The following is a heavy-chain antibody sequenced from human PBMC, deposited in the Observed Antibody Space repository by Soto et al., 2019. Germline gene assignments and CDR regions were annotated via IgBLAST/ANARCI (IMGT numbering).Heavy chain of an antibody. D-gene: IGHD3-9*01. J-gene: IGHJ4*02. CDR2: ISAYSGNT. V-gene: IGHV1-18*01. Sequence: ASVKVACKAPGSTFTSYGISWVRQAPGQGLEWMGWISAYSGNTNYAQKLQGRVTMTTDTDASTADMELRSMRADDTAVYYCARDLDILTGYSYVDYWGQGTLVTVS. CDR1: GSTFTSYG. CDR3: ARDLDILTGYSYVDY.